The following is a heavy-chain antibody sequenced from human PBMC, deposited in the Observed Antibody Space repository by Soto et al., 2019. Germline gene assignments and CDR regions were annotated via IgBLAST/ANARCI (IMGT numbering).Heavy chain of an antibody. CDR1: GFIFSRYF. CDR2: ISDDGTTK. J-gene: IGHJ5*02. Sequence: QVQLVESGGGVVQPGRSLRLSCAASGFIFSRYFMHWVRQAPGKGLEWVALISDDGTTKYYADSVTGRFTISRDNSKNALYLQMTSLCADDTAVYYCTRADLTVTLSVFDPWGQGTLVTVSS. CDR3: TRADLTVTLSVFDP. D-gene: IGHD4-17*01. V-gene: IGHV3-30-3*01.